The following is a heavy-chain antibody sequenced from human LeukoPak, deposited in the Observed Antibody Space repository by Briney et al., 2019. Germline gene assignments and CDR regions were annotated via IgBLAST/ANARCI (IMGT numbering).Heavy chain of an antibody. V-gene: IGHV1-69*05. CDR2: IIPIFGTA. Sequence: GASVKVSCKASGGTFSSYAISWVRQAPGRGLEWMGGIIPIFGTANYAQKFQGRVTITTDESTSTAYMELSSLRSEDTAVYYCARGQEENWNYFATDYWGQGTLVTVSS. J-gene: IGHJ4*02. D-gene: IGHD1-7*01. CDR3: ARGQEENWNYFATDY. CDR1: GGTFSSYA.